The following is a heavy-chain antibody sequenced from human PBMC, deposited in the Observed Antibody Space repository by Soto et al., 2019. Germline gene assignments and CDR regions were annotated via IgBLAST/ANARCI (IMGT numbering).Heavy chain of an antibody. V-gene: IGHV3-9*01. CDR3: VKDILENYYGSGSYSEYYYYGMDV. D-gene: IGHD3-10*01. J-gene: IGHJ6*02. CDR1: GFTFDDYA. CDR2: ISWNSGSI. Sequence: GGSLRLSCAASGFTFDDYAMHWVRQAPGKGLEWVSGISWNSGSIGYADSVKGRFTISRDNAKNSLYLQMNSLRAEDTALYYCVKDILENYYGSGSYSEYYYYGMDVWGQGATVTVSS.